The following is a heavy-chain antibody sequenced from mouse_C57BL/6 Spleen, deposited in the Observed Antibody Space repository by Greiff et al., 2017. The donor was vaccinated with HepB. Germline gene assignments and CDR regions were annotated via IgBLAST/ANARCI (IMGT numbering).Heavy chain of an antibody. CDR2: IYPSDSET. CDR3: AQHGSRGRDY. Sequence: QVQLQQPGAELVRPGSSVKLSCKASGYTFTSYWMDWVKQRPGQGLEWIGNIYPSDSETHYNQKFKDKATLTVDKSSSTAYMQLSSLTSEDSAVYYCAQHGSRGRDYWGQGTSVTVSS. D-gene: IGHD1-1*01. V-gene: IGHV1-61*01. CDR1: GYTFTSYW. J-gene: IGHJ4*01.